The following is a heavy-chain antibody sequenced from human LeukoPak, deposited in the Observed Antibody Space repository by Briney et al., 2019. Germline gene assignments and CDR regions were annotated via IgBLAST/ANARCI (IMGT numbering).Heavy chain of an antibody. CDR1: GFTVSSNY. CDR3: ARDQVGSSGYYPYSHYSYGMDV. D-gene: IGHD3-22*01. Sequence: GGSLRLSCAASGFTVSSNYMSWVRQAPGKGLEWGSVIYSGGSTYYADSVKGRFTISRDNSKNTLYLQMNSLRAEDTAVYYCARDQVGSSGYYPYSHYSYGMDVWGQGTTVTVSS. V-gene: IGHV3-66*01. CDR2: IYSGGST. J-gene: IGHJ6*02.